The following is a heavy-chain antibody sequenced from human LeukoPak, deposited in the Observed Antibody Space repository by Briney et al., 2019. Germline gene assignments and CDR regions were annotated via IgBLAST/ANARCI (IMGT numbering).Heavy chain of an antibody. CDR1: GFTFDDYA. Sequence: GGSLRLSCAASGFTFDDYAMHWVRQAPGKGLEWVSGISWNSGSIGYADSVKGRFTISRDNAKNSLYLQMNSLRAEDTALYYCAKDLSSGWYNFRENTFDYWGQGTLVTVSS. J-gene: IGHJ4*02. CDR2: ISWNSGSI. V-gene: IGHV3-9*01. CDR3: AKDLSSGWYNFRENTFDY. D-gene: IGHD6-19*01.